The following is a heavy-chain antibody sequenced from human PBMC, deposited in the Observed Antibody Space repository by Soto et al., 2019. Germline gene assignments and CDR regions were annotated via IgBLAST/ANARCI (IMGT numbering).Heavy chain of an antibody. J-gene: IGHJ4*02. CDR3: AKRVGTSSGNFDY. CDR2: ITGDGGST. CDR1: GFTFNNYA. D-gene: IGHD1-26*01. V-gene: IGHV3-23*01. Sequence: PGGSLRLSCAASGFTFNNYAMSWVRQAPGTGLEWVSAITGDGGSTYYADSVKGRFTISRDSSKNTVYLQMNKLRAEDTAVYYCAKRVGTSSGNFDYWGQGTLVTVPQ.